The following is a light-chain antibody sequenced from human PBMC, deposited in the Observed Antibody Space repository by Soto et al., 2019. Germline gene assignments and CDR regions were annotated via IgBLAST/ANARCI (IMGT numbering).Light chain of an antibody. V-gene: IGKV1-39*01. CDR2: AAS. J-gene: IGKJ2*01. CDR3: QQSYSMYS. CDR1: QSVSMY. Sequence: DIQMTQSPPSLSAAVGDRVTITCRASQSVSMYLHWYQQKGGKAPKLLIYAASILQRGVPSRFSGSGSGTDFTLTISRLQPDDFATYYCQQSYSMYSFGQGTTLDIK.